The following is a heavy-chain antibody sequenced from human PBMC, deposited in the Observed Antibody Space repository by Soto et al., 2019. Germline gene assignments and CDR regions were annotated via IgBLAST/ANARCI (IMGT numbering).Heavy chain of an antibody. CDR1: GFTFDDYA. Sequence: GGSLRLSCAASGFTFDDYAMHWVRQAPGKGLEWVSGISWNSGSIGYADSVKGRFTISRDNAKNSLYLQMNSLRAEDMALYYCAKGGGSGSYSYPYYFDYWGQGTLVTVSS. D-gene: IGHD3-10*01. CDR3: AKGGGSGSYSYPYYFDY. V-gene: IGHV3-9*03. CDR2: ISWNSGSI. J-gene: IGHJ4*02.